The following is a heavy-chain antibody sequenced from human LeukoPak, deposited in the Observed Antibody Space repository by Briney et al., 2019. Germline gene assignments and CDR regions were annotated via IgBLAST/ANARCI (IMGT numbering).Heavy chain of an antibody. CDR1: GYSFTSYW. J-gene: IGHJ4*02. Sequence: GESLKISCKGSGYSFTSYWIGWVRQMPGKGLEWMGIIYPGDSDTRYSPSFQGQVTISADKSISTAYLQWSSLKASDTAMYYCARQTFTQRGVGANQAELFDYWGQGTLVTVSS. D-gene: IGHD1-26*01. V-gene: IGHV5-51*01. CDR3: ARQTFTQRGVGANQAELFDY. CDR2: IYPGDSDT.